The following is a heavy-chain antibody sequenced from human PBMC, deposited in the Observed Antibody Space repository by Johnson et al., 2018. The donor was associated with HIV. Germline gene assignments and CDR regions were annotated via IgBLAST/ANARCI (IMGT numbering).Heavy chain of an antibody. CDR3: AKRGRTYYDFWSGYSGDAFDI. CDR2: ISYDGSNK. Sequence: QVQLVESGGGLVQPGGSLRLSCTPSGFTFSNYAIYWVRQAPGKGLEWVAVISYDGSNKYYADSVKGRFTISRDNSKNTLYLQMNSLRDEVTAVYYCAKRGRTYYDFWSGYSGDAFDIWGQGTLVTVSS. J-gene: IGHJ3*02. CDR1: GFTFSNYA. D-gene: IGHD3-3*01. V-gene: IGHV3-30*18.